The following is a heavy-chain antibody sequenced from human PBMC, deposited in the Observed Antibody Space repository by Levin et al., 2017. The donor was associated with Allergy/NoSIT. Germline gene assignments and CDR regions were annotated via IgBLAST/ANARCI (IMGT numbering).Heavy chain of an antibody. Sequence: ESLKISCTVSGGSISSRSYYWGWIRQPPGKGLEWIGSIYYSGSTYYNPSLKSRVTISVDTSKNQFSLKLSSVTAADTAVYYCARHLRSTGFDYWGQGTLVTVSS. J-gene: IGHJ4*02. D-gene: IGHD2-2*01. CDR2: IYYSGST. V-gene: IGHV4-39*01. CDR1: GGSISSRSYY. CDR3: ARHLRSTGFDY.